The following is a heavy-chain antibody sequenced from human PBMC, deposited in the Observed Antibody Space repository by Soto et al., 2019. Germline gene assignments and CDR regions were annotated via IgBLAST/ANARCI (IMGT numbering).Heavy chain of an antibody. D-gene: IGHD3-22*01. CDR2: IIPIFGTA. J-gene: IGHJ4*02. Sequence: SVKVSCKASGGTFSSYAISWVRQAPGQGLEWMGGIIPIFGTANYAQKFQGRVTITADESTSTAYMELSSLRSEDTAVYYCARVGDYDSSGYPLQFDYWGQGTLVTVS. CDR1: GGTFSSYA. V-gene: IGHV1-69*13. CDR3: ARVGDYDSSGYPLQFDY.